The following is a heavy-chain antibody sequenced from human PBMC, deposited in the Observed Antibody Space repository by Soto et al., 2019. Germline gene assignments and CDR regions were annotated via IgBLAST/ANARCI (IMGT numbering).Heavy chain of an antibody. D-gene: IGHD5-18*01. J-gene: IGHJ6*03. Sequence: ASVKVSCKASGYTFTSYYMDWVRQAPGQGLEWMGIINPSGGSTSYAQKFQGRVTMTRDTSTSTVYMELSSLRSEDTAVYYCARQRGDTAIWRGSYYYYMDVWGKGTTVTVSS. CDR3: ARQRGDTAIWRGSYYYYMDV. V-gene: IGHV1-46*03. CDR1: GYTFTSYY. CDR2: INPSGGST.